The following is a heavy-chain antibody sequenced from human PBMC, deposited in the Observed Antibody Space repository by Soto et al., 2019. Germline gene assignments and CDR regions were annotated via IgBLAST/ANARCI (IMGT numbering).Heavy chain of an antibody. V-gene: IGHV1-18*01. CDR2: ISAYNGNT. J-gene: IGHJ5*02. CDR1: GYTFTSYG. D-gene: IGHD6-6*01. CDR3: ARELSTQSESIAALGSTSWFDP. Sequence: ASVKVSCKASGYTFTSYGISWVRQAPGQGLEWMGWISAYNGNTNYAQKLQGRVTMTTDTSTSTAYMELRSLRSDDTAVYYCARELSTQSESIAALGSTSWFDPWGQGTLVTVSS.